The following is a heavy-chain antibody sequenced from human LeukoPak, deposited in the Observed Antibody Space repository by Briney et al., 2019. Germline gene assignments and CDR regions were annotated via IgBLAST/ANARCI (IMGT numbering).Heavy chain of an antibody. CDR1: GFTFSSYC. D-gene: IGHD3-22*01. CDR2: IRYDGSTK. CDR3: AKDLGDYYDSSGYIADY. Sequence: GGSLRLSCAASGFTFSSYCMHWIRQAPGKGLEWVAFIRYDGSTKYYADSVKGRFTISRDNSKNSLYLQMNSLRAEDTAVYYCAKDLGDYYDSSGYIADYWGQGTLVTVSS. J-gene: IGHJ4*02. V-gene: IGHV3-30*02.